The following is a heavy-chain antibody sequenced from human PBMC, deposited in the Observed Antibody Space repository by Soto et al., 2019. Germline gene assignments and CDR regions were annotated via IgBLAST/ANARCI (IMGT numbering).Heavy chain of an antibody. CDR1: GFTFSSYS. Sequence: DVQLVESGGGLVQPGGSLRLSCAASGFTFSSYSMNWVRQAPGKGLEWVSYISSSSSTIYYADSVKGRFTISRDNAKXXXXXXXXXXXXXXXXXXXXXXXXXMAXTSYYFDYXXXGXXVTVSS. CDR3: XXXXXMAXTSYYFDY. D-gene: IGHD2-8*01. J-gene: IGHJ4*01. V-gene: IGHV3-48*01. CDR2: ISSSSSTI.